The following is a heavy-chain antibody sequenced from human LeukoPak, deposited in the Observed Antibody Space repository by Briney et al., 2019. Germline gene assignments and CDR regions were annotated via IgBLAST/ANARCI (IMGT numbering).Heavy chain of an antibody. CDR2: VSGGGVNT. D-gene: IGHD3-16*01. CDR3: AKGHTDYGTGFDL. Sequence: GGSLRLSCAASGFTFSTYAMSWVRQAPGKGLEWVSIVSGGGVNTYYVDSVRGRFTISIDNSKNTLYLQMNSLRVEDTAVYYCAKGHTDYGTGFDLWGQGTLLIVSS. V-gene: IGHV3-23*01. CDR1: GFTFSTYA. J-gene: IGHJ4*02.